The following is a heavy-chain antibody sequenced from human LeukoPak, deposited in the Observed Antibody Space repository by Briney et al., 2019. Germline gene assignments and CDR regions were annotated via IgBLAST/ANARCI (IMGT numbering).Heavy chain of an antibody. J-gene: IGHJ4*02. CDR2: IQYDGSNK. CDR3: ANQWLGFSFDY. D-gene: IGHD6-19*01. CDR1: GFTFSSYG. Sequence: GGSLRLSCAASGFTFSSYGMHWVRQAPGKGLEWVAFIQYDGSNKYYADSVKGRFTISRDNSKNTLYPQMNSLRAEDTAVYYCANQWLGFSFDYWGQGTLVTVSS. V-gene: IGHV3-30*02.